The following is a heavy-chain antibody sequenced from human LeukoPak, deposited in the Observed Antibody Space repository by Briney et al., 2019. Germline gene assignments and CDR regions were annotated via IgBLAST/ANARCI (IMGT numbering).Heavy chain of an antibody. CDR3: ASLLLSSSGWYYFHY. CDR1: GLTFSDYG. Sequence: GGSLRLSCAASGLTFSDYGMHWVRQAPGKGLEWVAVIWYDGSDKYYADSVKGRFTISRDNSKNPLYLQMDSLRADDTALYYCASLLLSSSGWYYFHYWGQGTLVTVSS. V-gene: IGHV3-33*01. D-gene: IGHD6-19*01. CDR2: IWYDGSDK. J-gene: IGHJ4*02.